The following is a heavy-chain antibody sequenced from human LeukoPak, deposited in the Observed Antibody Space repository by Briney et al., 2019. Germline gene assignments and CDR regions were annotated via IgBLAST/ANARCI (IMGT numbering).Heavy chain of an antibody. CDR1: GFTLGNYW. CDR2: ISYDGSNK. Sequence: GGSLRLSCAASGFTLGNYWMHWVRQAPGKGLEWVAVISYDGSNKYYAGSVKGRFTISRDNSKSTLYLQMNSLRAEDTAVYYCARVRPGSNYVDFDYWGQGTLVTVSS. J-gene: IGHJ4*02. D-gene: IGHD4-11*01. CDR3: ARVRPGSNYVDFDY. V-gene: IGHV3-30*03.